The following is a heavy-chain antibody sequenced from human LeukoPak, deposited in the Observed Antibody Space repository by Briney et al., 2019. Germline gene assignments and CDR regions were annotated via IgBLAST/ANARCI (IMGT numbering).Heavy chain of an antibody. CDR2: IKPDGTTK. D-gene: IGHD6-13*01. Sequence: GGSQRLSCAASGFPFSSYSMTWVRQAPGKGLEWVANIKPDGTTKFYVDSVKGRFTISRDNALNSLYLQMNSLRAEDTAIYYCARSIPYGTTWYGRSDYWGQGTLVTVSS. CDR1: GFPFSSYS. CDR3: ARSIPYGTTWYGRSDY. J-gene: IGHJ4*02. V-gene: IGHV3-7*03.